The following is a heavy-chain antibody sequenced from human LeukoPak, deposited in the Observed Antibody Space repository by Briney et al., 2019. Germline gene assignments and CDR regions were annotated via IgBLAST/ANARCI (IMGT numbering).Heavy chain of an antibody. Sequence: ASVKVSCKASGYTFTDYYTYWMRHAPGQGLEWMGWLNPNSGGTNYAQKSQGRVTMTRDMSISTAYMELSRLRSHHTAVYYCARGGYSGYDYTPHPDSWGQGTLVSASS. CDR1: GYTFTDYY. D-gene: IGHD5-12*01. J-gene: IGHJ4*02. CDR2: LNPNSGGT. V-gene: IGHV1-2*02. CDR3: ARGGYSGYDYTPHPDS.